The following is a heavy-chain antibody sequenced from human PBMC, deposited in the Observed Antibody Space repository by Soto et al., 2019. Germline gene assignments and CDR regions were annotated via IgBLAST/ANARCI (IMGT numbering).Heavy chain of an antibody. CDR1: GYSFTSYG. D-gene: IGHD2-2*01. V-gene: IGHV1-18*01. CDR2: ISAYNGNT. Sequence: QVQLVQSGAEVMKPGAKVKISCKASGYSFTSYGISWVRQASGQGIEWMGWISAYNGNTNYAQKLQGRVTMTTDTSTSTAYMELRSLRSDDTAVYYCARDIVVVPAAPYYYYGMDVWGQGTTVTVSS. J-gene: IGHJ6*02. CDR3: ARDIVVVPAAPYYYYGMDV.